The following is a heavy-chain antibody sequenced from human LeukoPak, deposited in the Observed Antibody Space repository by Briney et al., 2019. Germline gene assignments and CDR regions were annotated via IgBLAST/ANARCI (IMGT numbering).Heavy chain of an antibody. CDR1: APSISSTTSY. CDR2: IYYSGST. CDR3: ARHGATDYFDN. V-gene: IGHV4-39*01. D-gene: IGHD1-26*01. Sequence: SECLSLTCALYAPSISSTTSYWGWIRQPPGKGLEWIGRIYYSGSTFYNPSLKSRVTISVDTSKNQFSLRLSSVTAADTAVYYCARHGATDYFDNWGQGTLVTVSS. J-gene: IGHJ4*02.